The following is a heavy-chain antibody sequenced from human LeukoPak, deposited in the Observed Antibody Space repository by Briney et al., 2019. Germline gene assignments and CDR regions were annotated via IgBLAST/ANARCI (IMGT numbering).Heavy chain of an antibody. CDR2: ISSSGSTI. CDR1: GFTFSDYY. Sequence: GVSLTLSCAASGFTFSDYYMSWMRQAPGRGLEWVSYISSSGSTIYYADSVKGRFTISRDNAKNSLYLQMNSLRAEDTAVYYCARGASRGMDVWGQGTTVTVSS. J-gene: IGHJ6*02. CDR3: ARGASRGMDV. V-gene: IGHV3-11*01.